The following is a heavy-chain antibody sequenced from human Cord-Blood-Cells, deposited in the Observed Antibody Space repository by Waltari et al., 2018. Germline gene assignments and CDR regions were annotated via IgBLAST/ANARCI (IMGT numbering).Heavy chain of an antibody. D-gene: IGHD7-27*01. V-gene: IGHV3-7*01. Sequence: EVQLVESGGGLVQPGGSLRLSCAASGFTFSSYWMSWVRQAPGEGLGWGANIKQDVSEKYCVDSVKGRFTISRDNAKNSLYLQMNSLRAEDTAVYYCARDLTGDAFDIWGQGTMVTVSS. J-gene: IGHJ3*02. CDR3: ARDLTGDAFDI. CDR2: IKQDVSEK. CDR1: GFTFSSYW.